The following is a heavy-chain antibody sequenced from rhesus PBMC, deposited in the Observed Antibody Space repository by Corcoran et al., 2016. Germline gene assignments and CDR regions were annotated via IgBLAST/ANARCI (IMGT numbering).Heavy chain of an antibody. D-gene: IGHD2-2*01. V-gene: IGHV4-160*01. CDR1: GGSFSSYW. CDR3: AREIVLVLLAAIPPFDY. J-gene: IGHJ4*01. CDR2: IYGSSGST. Sequence: QVQLQESGPGLVKPSETLSLTCAVSGGSFSSYWWGWIRQPPGKGLEWIGSIYGSSGSTEYNPSLKSRAAISRDTSKNQFSLKLSSVTAADTAVYYCAREIVLVLLAAIPPFDYWGQGVLVTVSS.